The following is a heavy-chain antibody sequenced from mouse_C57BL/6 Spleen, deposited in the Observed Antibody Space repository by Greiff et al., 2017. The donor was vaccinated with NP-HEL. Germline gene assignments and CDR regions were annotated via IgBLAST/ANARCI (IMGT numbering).Heavy chain of an antibody. CDR2: ISSGSSTI. D-gene: IGHD1-1*01. Sequence: EVQLVESGGGLVKPGGSLKLSCAASGFTFSDYGMHWVRQAPEKGLEWVAYISSGSSTIYYADTVKGRITISRDNAKNTLFLQMTSLRSEDTAMYYCARPYGSAYAMDYWGQGTSVTVSS. V-gene: IGHV5-17*01. CDR1: GFTFSDYG. CDR3: ARPYGSAYAMDY. J-gene: IGHJ4*01.